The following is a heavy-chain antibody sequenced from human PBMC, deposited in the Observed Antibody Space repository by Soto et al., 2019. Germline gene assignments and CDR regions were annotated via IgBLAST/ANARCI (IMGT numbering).Heavy chain of an antibody. Sequence: GGSLRLSCAASGFTFTNAWMSWVRQAPGKGLEWVGRVKSKPYGGTIDYAAPGKGSFTISRDDSKNMLYLQMNSLKTEDTAVYYCTTEWDSGYDWKDFGCWGQGTLVTVSS. J-gene: IGHJ4*02. CDR3: TTEWDSGYDWKDFGC. CDR1: GFTFTNAW. D-gene: IGHD5-12*01. CDR2: VKSKPYGGTI. V-gene: IGHV3-15*01.